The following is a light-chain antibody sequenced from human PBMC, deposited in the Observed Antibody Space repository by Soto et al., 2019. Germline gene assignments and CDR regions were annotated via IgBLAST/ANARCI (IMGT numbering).Light chain of an antibody. CDR1: QSISSW. J-gene: IGKJ1*01. Sequence: DIQMTQSPSTLSASVGDRVTITCRASQSISSWLAWYQQKPGKAPKLLIYKASSLESGVPSRFRGSGSGTEFTLTISSMQPDDVATYYCQQYNSYSQTFGQGTKVEIK. CDR3: QQYNSYSQT. CDR2: KAS. V-gene: IGKV1-5*03.